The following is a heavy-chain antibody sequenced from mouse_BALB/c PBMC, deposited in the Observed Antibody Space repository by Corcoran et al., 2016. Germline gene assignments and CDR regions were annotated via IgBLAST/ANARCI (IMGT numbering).Heavy chain of an antibody. CDR2: ILPGSGSI. D-gene: IGHD1-1*02. CDR1: GYTFSSYW. CDR3: ARQGGAY. Sequence: QVQLQQSGAELVKPGASVKISCKATGYTFSSYWIHWVKQRPGHGLEWIGEILPGSGSINNNEKFKGKATFTADKSSNTAYMQFRSLTSEDSAVYYCARQGGAYWGQGTLVTVSA. J-gene: IGHJ3*01. V-gene: IGHV1-9*01.